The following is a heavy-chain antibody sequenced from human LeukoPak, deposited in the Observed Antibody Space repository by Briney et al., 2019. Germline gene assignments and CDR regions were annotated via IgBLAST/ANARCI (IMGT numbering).Heavy chain of an antibody. Sequence: GASVKVSCKASGGTFSSYAISWVRQAPGQGLEWMGRIIPILGIANYAQKFQGRVTITADKSTSTAYMELRSLRSDDTAVYYCARTGAYDFWSCSSFDYWGQGTLVTVSS. J-gene: IGHJ4*02. D-gene: IGHD3-3*01. CDR3: ARTGAYDFWSCSSFDY. CDR2: IIPILGIA. V-gene: IGHV1-69*04. CDR1: GGTFSSYA.